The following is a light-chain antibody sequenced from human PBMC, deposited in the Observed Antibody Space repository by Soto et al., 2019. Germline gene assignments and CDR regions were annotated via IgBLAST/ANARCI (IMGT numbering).Light chain of an antibody. CDR3: QHWVDYMWT. V-gene: IGKV1-5*03. CDR1: QSSSW. Sequence: DIHLTQSPSTLSASVGDRVTITCRASQSSSWLAWYQQKPGKAPKLLIYTASTLESGVPSRFSGSGSGTEFTLTISSLQPDDFATYYCQHWVDYMWTFGQGTKVEIK. J-gene: IGKJ1*01. CDR2: TAS.